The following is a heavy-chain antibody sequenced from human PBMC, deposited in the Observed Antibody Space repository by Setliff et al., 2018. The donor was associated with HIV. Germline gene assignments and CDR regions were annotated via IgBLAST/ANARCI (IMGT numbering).Heavy chain of an antibody. J-gene: IGHJ3*02. D-gene: IGHD3-10*01. V-gene: IGHV4-34*01. CDR1: AGSFRDYY. CDR3: ATRRFVTGLITSSGAFEM. CDR2: ITHSANT. Sequence: SETLSLTCEVYAGSFRDYYYNWIRQSPGKGLEWIGEITHSANTMDTESLKARVTLSVDASKSQFSLKLTSVTAADTGVYYCATRRFVTGLITSSGAFEMWGQGTMVTVSS.